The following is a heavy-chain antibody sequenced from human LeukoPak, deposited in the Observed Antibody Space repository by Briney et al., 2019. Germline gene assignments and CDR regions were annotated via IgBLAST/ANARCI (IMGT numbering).Heavy chain of an antibody. CDR3: ARDRDGALDY. Sequence: PGGSLRLSCAASVFTFSRYWMHWVRQAAGKGLVWVSRINSDGSGTSNADSVKGRFTISRDNAKNTLYLQMNSLRAEDTAVYYCARDRDGALDYWGEGTLVTVSS. J-gene: IGHJ4*02. D-gene: IGHD4-17*01. CDR2: INSDGSGT. CDR1: VFTFSRYW. V-gene: IGHV3-74*01.